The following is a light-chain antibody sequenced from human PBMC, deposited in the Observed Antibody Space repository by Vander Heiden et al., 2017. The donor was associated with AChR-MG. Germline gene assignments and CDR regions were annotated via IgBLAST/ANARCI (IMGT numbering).Light chain of an antibody. CDR1: QSINRF. V-gene: IGKV1-39*01. CDR2: SVS. Sequence: DIQMTQSPSSLSASVGDRVTITCRSSQSINRFLNWYQQKPGKAPELLSYSVSSLQRGVPSRFSGSGSGTDFSLTITSLQPEDSAIYYCQQSYSIPWTFGQGTKVEIK. J-gene: IGKJ1*01. CDR3: QQSYSIPWT.